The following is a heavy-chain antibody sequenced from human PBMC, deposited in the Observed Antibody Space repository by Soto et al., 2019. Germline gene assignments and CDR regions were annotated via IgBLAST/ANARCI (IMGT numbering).Heavy chain of an antibody. CDR3: ERKRRDTNFQTTYTWFES. Sequence: SETLSLTCIVSGVSINSNSFYWGWVRQPPGKGLEWIASTYYNGITFSSPSLRSRVTVSVDTSRNRLSLEVRSVTAADTAVYYCERKRRDTNFQTTYTWFESWGRGPMVT. V-gene: IGHV4-39*01. D-gene: IGHD1-7*01. CDR1: GVSINSNSFY. CDR2: TYYNGIT. J-gene: IGHJ5*01.